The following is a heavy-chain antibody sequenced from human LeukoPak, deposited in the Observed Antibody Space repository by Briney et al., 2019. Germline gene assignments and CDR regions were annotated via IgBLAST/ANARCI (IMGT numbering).Heavy chain of an antibody. V-gene: IGHV1-18*01. CDR3: ATDRSSSTSGYYYMDV. J-gene: IGHJ6*03. Sequence: ASVKVSCKASGYTFTKYGITWVRQAPGQGLEWMGWISTYNGNTNYAQKLQGRVTMTTDTSTSTAYMELRSLISDDAAVYYCATDRSSSTSGYYYMDVWGKGTTVTVSS. D-gene: IGHD2-2*01. CDR2: ISTYNGNT. CDR1: GYTFTKYG.